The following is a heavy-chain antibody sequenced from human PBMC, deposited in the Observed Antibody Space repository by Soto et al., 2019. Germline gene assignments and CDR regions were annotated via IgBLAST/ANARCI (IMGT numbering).Heavy chain of an antibody. CDR3: ARIRRYCSGGSYYNWFDP. Sequence: PGESLKISCKGSGYSFTSYWIGWVRQMPGKGLEWMGIIYPGDSDTRYSPSFQGQVTISADKSISTAYLQWSSLKASDTAMYYCARIRRYCSGGSYYNWFDPWGQGTLVTVSS. CDR2: IYPGDSDT. V-gene: IGHV5-51*01. J-gene: IGHJ5*02. D-gene: IGHD2-15*01. CDR1: GYSFTSYW.